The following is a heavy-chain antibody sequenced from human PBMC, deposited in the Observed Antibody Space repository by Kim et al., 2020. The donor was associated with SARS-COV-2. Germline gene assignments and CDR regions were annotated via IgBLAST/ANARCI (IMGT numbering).Heavy chain of an antibody. J-gene: IGHJ5*02. Sequence: SETLSLTCAVYGGSFSGYYWSWIRQPPGKGLEWIGEINHSGSTNYNPSLKSRVTISVDTSKNQFSLKLSSVTAADTAVYYCAREGYCSSTSCYKHPNWFDPWGQGTLVTVSS. CDR1: GGSFSGYY. V-gene: IGHV4-34*01. CDR2: INHSGST. CDR3: AREGYCSSTSCYKHPNWFDP. D-gene: IGHD2-2*02.